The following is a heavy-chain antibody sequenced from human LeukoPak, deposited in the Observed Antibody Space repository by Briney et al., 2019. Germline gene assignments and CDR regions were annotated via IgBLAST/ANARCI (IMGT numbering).Heavy chain of an antibody. CDR2: IYFSGST. J-gene: IGHJ6*02. V-gene: IGHV4-59*01. Sequence: SETLSLTCSVSGGSISSYYWSWIRRPPGKGLVWIGYIYFSGSTNYNPSLKSRVTISVDTSKNQFSLKLSSVTAADTAVYYCARGNYYYYGMDVWGQGTTVTVSS. CDR1: GGSISSYY. CDR3: ARGNYYYYGMDV.